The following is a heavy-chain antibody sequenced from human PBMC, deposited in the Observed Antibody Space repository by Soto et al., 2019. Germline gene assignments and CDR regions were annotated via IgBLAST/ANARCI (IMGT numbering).Heavy chain of an antibody. Sequence: SETLSLTCTVSGGSISSSSYYWGWIRQPPGKGLEWIGSIYYSGSTYYNPSLKSRVTISVDTSKNQFSLKLSSVTAADTAVYYCARDSVLRFLEWGSPGGRLDPCGQGTLVAVSS. CDR1: GGSISSSSYY. V-gene: IGHV4-39*02. D-gene: IGHD3-3*01. J-gene: IGHJ5*02. CDR2: IYYSGST. CDR3: ARDSVLRFLEWGSPGGRLDP.